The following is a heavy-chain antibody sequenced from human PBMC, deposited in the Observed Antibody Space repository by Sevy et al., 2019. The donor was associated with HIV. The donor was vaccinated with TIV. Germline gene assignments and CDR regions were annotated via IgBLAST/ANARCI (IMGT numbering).Heavy chain of an antibody. V-gene: IGHV3-9*01. J-gene: IGHJ2*01. CDR1: GFTFDDYA. Sequence: LRLSCAASGFTFDDYAMHWVRQAPGKGLEWVSGISWNSGSIGYADSVKGRFTISRDNAKNSLYLQMNSLRAEDTALYYCAKENFDLWGRGTLVTVSS. CDR2: ISWNSGSI. CDR3: AKENFDL.